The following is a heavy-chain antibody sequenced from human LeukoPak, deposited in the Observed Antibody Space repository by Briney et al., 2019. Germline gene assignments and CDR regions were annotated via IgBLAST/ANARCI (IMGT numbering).Heavy chain of an antibody. CDR3: AKPPRRLYGGNSASQS. D-gene: IGHD4-23*01. V-gene: IGHV3-23*01. Sequence: GGSLRLSCAASGFIFSNYAMIWVRQAPGKGLEWVSSIRGNAGTTYYADSVKGRFNIFRDNSKNMLYLQMNSLRVEDTAVYYCAKPPRRLYGGNSASQSWGQGTLVTVSS. CDR1: GFIFSNYA. CDR2: IRGNAGTT. J-gene: IGHJ5*02.